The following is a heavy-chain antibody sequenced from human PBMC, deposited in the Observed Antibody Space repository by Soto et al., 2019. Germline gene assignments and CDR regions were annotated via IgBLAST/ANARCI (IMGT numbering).Heavy chain of an antibody. D-gene: IGHD1-1*01. CDR3: AKFEGHPLEYWYLDF. Sequence: EVQLLESGGGLVQPGGSLRLSCAASGFTFSAYAMGWVRQAPGKGLEWVSTIHGGGGATHYAASVKGRSTISRDDSKNTLYAQMNSLRAEDTAVYYCAKFEGHPLEYWYLDFWGRGTLVTVSS. J-gene: IGHJ2*01. CDR1: GFTFSAYA. CDR2: IHGGGGAT. V-gene: IGHV3-23*01.